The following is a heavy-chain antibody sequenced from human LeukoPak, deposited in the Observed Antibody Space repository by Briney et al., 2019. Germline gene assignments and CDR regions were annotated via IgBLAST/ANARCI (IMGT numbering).Heavy chain of an antibody. CDR1: GGSISSGSYY. Sequence: SQTLSLTCAVSGGSISSGSYYWSWIRQPAGKGLEWIGRIYTSGSTNYNPSLKSRVTISVDTSKNQFSLKLSSVTPADTAVYYCARQKWAVVTAPYYFDYWGQGTLVTVSS. J-gene: IGHJ4*02. D-gene: IGHD5-18*01. CDR3: ARQKWAVVTAPYYFDY. CDR2: IYTSGST. V-gene: IGHV4-61*02.